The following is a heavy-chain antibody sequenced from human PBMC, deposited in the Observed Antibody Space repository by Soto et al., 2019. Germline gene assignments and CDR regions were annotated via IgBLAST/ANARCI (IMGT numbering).Heavy chain of an antibody. CDR1: GGSLTNAGYS. Sequence: QLLLQESGSGLVRPSQTLSLTCAVSGGSLTNAGYSWTWIRRAPGQGLGWIGHIYHTGNAYYNPSLKSRVTISLDMSKSHFSLNLTSAIAADTAIYYCARNWNYVGMNWFDPWGQGALVTVSS. V-gene: IGHV4-30-2*01. CDR3: ARNWNYVGMNWFDP. D-gene: IGHD1-7*01. J-gene: IGHJ5*02. CDR2: IYHTGNA.